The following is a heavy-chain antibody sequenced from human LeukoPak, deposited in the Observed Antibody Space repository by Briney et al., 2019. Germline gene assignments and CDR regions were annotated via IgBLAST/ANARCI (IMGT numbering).Heavy chain of an antibody. CDR2: IYYSGST. D-gene: IGHD7-27*01. V-gene: IGHV4-59*01. CDR3: ARVKLGIDYFDY. Sequence: SETLSLTCTVSGGSISSYYWSWIRQPPGKGLEWIGYIYYSGSTNYNPSLKSRVTISVDTSKNQFSLKLSSVTAADTAVYYCARVKLGIDYFDYWGQGTLVTVSS. CDR1: GGSISSYY. J-gene: IGHJ4*02.